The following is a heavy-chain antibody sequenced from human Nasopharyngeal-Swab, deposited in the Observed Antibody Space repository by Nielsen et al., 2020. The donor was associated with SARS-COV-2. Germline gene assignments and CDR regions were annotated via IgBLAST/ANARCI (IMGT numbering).Heavy chain of an antibody. V-gene: IGHV1-3*01. D-gene: IGHD6-19*01. Sequence: ASVKVSCKASGYTFNNYSMHWVRQAPGQRLEWMGWIIAGTGNTKYSQKFQGRVTITRDTSASTAYMDLSSLRSEDTAVYYCVRDQGAGVAVAGCLDYWGQGTLVTVSS. J-gene: IGHJ4*02. CDR3: VRDQGAGVAVAGCLDY. CDR2: IIAGTGNT. CDR1: GYTFNNYS.